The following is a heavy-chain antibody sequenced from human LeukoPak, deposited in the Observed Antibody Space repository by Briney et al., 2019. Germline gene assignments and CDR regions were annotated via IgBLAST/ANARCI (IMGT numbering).Heavy chain of an antibody. CDR1: GFTFSSYS. Sequence: GGSLRLSCAASGFTFSSYSMNWVRQAPGKGLEWVAHVQPDGSAKIYADSVKGRFTISRDNAKDSVYLQMNSLRVEDTAVYYCARDFFGWSSLGHWGQGTLVTVSS. CDR2: VQPDGSAK. J-gene: IGHJ1*01. D-gene: IGHD6-19*01. V-gene: IGHV3-7*01. CDR3: ARDFFGWSSLGH.